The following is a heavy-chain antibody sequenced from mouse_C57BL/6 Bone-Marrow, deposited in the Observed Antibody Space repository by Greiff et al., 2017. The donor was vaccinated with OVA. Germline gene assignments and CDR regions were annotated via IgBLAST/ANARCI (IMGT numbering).Heavy chain of an antibody. Sequence: EVQLQQSGPELVRPGASVKMSCKASGYSFTGYCMNWVKQRPGQGLEWIGEINPGTGGTTYNQKFKAKATLTVDTSSSTAYMQLSSLTSEDSAVYYCARGETGPCAYWGQGTLVTVSA. CDR1: GYSFTGYC. D-gene: IGHD3-1*01. V-gene: IGHV1-42*01. CDR2: INPGTGGT. J-gene: IGHJ3*01. CDR3: ARGETGPCAY.